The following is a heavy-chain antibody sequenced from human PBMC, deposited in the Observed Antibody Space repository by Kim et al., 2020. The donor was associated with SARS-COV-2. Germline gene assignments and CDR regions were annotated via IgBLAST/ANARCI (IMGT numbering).Heavy chain of an antibody. CDR3: ARDLIGVVPAIPAVYYYYYGMDV. V-gene: IGHV1-18*04. CDR1: GYTFTSYG. CDR2: ISAYNGNT. J-gene: IGHJ6*02. D-gene: IGHD2-2*01. Sequence: ASVKVSCKASGYTFTSYGISWVRQAPGQGLEWMGWISAYNGNTNYTQKLQGRVTMTTDTSTSTAYMELRSLRSDDTVVYYCARDLIGVVPAIPAVYYYYYGMDVWGQGTTVTVSS.